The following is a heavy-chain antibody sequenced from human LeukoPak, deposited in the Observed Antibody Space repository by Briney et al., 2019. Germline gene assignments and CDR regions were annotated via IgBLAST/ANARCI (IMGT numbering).Heavy chain of an antibody. V-gene: IGHV1-3*01. CDR3: TREDY. CDR1: GYTFINYV. J-gene: IGHJ4*02. Sequence: ASVKVSYKTSGYTFINYVVHWVRQAPGQRLEWMGWINAANGDTKYSQEFQGRVTITRDTSASTVYMELSSLRFEDTTVYYCTREDYWGQGTLVTVSS. CDR2: INAANGDT.